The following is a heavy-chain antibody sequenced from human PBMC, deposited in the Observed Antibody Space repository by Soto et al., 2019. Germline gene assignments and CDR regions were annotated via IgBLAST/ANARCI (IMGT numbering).Heavy chain of an antibody. CDR3: ARAYDILTKGRNWFDP. D-gene: IGHD3-9*01. CDR2: IIPIFGTA. Sequence: QVQLVQSGAEVKKPGSSVKVSCKASGGTFSSYAISWVRQAPGQGLEWMGGIIPIFGTANYAQKFQGRVTITADESTSTDYMELSSLRSEDTAVYYCARAYDILTKGRNWFDPWGQGTLVTVSS. J-gene: IGHJ5*02. V-gene: IGHV1-69*01. CDR1: GGTFSSYA.